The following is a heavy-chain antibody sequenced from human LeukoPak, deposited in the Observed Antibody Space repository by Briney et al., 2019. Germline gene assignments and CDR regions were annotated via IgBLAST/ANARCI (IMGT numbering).Heavy chain of an antibody. J-gene: IGHJ6*02. CDR2: ISGSGGST. D-gene: IGHD3-10*01. CDR3: AKDRTRFGELLRYYYGMDV. Sequence: GGSLRLSCAASGFTFSGYAMSWVRQAPGKGLEWVSAISGSGGSTYYADSVKGRFTISRDDSKNTLYLQMNSLRAEDTAVYYCAKDRTRFGELLRYYYGMDVWGQGTTVTVSS. V-gene: IGHV3-23*01. CDR1: GFTFSGYA.